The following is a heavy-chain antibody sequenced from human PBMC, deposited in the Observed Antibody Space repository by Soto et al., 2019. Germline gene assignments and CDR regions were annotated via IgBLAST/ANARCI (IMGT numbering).Heavy chain of an antibody. CDR3: ARGPPADYDSSGYYLPFYYYGMDV. V-gene: IGHV1-18*01. D-gene: IGHD3-22*01. Sequence: QAQLVQSGAEVKKPGASVKVSCQASGYAFVSYGISWVRQAPGQGLEWMGWISAHNANTNYAQKFQGRVIMTTDTPTNTAYMELRSLRSDDTAMYYCARGPPADYDSSGYYLPFYYYGMDVWGQGTTVTVSS. J-gene: IGHJ6*02. CDR2: ISAHNANT. CDR1: GYAFVSYG.